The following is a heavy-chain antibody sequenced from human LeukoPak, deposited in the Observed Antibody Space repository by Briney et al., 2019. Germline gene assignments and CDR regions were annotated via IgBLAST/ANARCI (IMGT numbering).Heavy chain of an antibody. Sequence: ASVKVSCQASGYTFTGYYMHWVRQAPGQGLEWMGWINPNSGGTNYAQKFQGRVTMTRDTSISTAYMELSRLRSDDTAVYYCARARDGYNSDAFDIWGQGTMVTVSS. CDR3: ARARDGYNSDAFDI. V-gene: IGHV1-2*02. D-gene: IGHD5-24*01. J-gene: IGHJ3*02. CDR1: GYTFTGYY. CDR2: INPNSGGT.